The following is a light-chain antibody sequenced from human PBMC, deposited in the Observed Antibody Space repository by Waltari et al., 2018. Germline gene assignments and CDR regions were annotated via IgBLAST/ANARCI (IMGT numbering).Light chain of an antibody. CDR1: SGHPNNI. Sequence: QLVLTQSPSASAPLGASVKLTCTLSSGHPNNIIASHQQPPKKGTRYLMKVNSDGSHNKGDRLPDLVSGSSAGAERYLTISSVQSEDEADYYCQTGGHGTWVFGGGTKLTVL. CDR3: QTGGHGTWV. V-gene: IGLV4-69*01. J-gene: IGLJ3*02. CDR2: VNSDGSH.